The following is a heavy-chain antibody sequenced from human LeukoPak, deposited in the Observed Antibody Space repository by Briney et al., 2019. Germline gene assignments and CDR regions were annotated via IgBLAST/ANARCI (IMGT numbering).Heavy chain of an antibody. V-gene: IGHV1-8*03. D-gene: IGHD6-13*01. CDR3: AGSSIIAAAGPYYFDY. J-gene: IGHJ4*02. CDR1: GYTFTSYD. Sequence: ASVKVSCKASGYTFTSYDINWVRQATGQGLEWMGWTNPNSGNTGYAQKFQGRVTITRNTSISTAYMELSSLRSEDTAVYYCAGSSIIAAAGPYYFDYWGQGTLVTVSS. CDR2: TNPNSGNT.